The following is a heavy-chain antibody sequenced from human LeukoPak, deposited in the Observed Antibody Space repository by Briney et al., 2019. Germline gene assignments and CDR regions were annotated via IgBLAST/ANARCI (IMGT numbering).Heavy chain of an antibody. CDR2: MNPNSGNT. D-gene: IGHD4-17*01. CDR3: ARDANGDYEIDY. V-gene: IGHV1-8*01. CDR1: GYTFTSYD. Sequence: ASVKVSCKASGYTFTSYDINWVRQATGQELEWMGWMNPNSGNTGYAQKFQGRVTMTRDTSISTAYMELSRLRSDDTAVYYCARDANGDYEIDYWGQGTLVTVSS. J-gene: IGHJ4*02.